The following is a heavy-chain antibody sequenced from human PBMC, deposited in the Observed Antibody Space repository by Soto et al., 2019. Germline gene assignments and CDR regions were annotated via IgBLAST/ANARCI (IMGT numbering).Heavy chain of an antibody. Sequence: NPSETLSLTCTVSGGSISSYYWSWIRQPPGKGLEWIGYIYYSGSTNYNPSLKSRVTISVDASKNQFSLKLSSVTAADTAVYYCASSTLYGSGSYRRLYYYYYYMDVWGKGTTVTVSS. CDR2: IYYSGST. V-gene: IGHV4-59*08. CDR3: ASSTLYGSGSYRRLYYYYYYMDV. CDR1: GGSISSYY. D-gene: IGHD3-10*01. J-gene: IGHJ6*03.